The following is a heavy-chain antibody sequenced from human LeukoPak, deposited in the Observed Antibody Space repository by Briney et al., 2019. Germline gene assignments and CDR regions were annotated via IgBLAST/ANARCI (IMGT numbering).Heavy chain of an antibody. V-gene: IGHV1-2*02. CDR3: ARISRVGATGHYYYYMDV. Sequence: RASVKVSCKASGYTFTGYYMHWVRQAPGQGLEWMGWINPNSGGTNYAQKFQGRVTMTRDTSISTAYMELSRLRSDDTAVYYCARISRVGATGHYYYYMDVWGTGTTVTVSS. D-gene: IGHD1-26*01. J-gene: IGHJ6*03. CDR2: INPNSGGT. CDR1: GYTFTGYY.